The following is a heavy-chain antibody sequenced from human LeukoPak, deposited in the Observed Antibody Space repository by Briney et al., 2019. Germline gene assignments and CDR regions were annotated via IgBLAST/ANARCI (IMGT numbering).Heavy chain of an antibody. CDR3: ARLHCSSTSCYTASLSEFDP. V-gene: IGHV5-51*01. CDR2: IYPGDSDT. Sequence: GESLKISCKGSGYSFTSYWIGWVRQMPGKGLEWMGIIYPGDSDTRYSPSFQGQVTISADKSISTAYLQWSSLKASDTAMYYWARLHCSSTSCYTASLSEFDPWGQGTLVTVSS. J-gene: IGHJ5*02. CDR1: GYSFTSYW. D-gene: IGHD2-2*02.